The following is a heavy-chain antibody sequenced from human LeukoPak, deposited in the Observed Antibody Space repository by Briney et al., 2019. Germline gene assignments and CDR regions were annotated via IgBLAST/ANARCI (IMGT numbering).Heavy chain of an antibody. D-gene: IGHD3-3*01. Sequence: PSETLSLTCTVSGDSITTTNYYWDWIRQPPGEGLEWIGSIHHSGSTYFNPSLKRRVSISVDTSKSQFSLRLSSVTAADTAVYYCARHKSLFGVINWFDPWGQGTLVTVSS. V-gene: IGHV4-39*01. CDR1: GDSITTTNYY. J-gene: IGHJ5*02. CDR3: ARHKSLFGVINWFDP. CDR2: IHHSGST.